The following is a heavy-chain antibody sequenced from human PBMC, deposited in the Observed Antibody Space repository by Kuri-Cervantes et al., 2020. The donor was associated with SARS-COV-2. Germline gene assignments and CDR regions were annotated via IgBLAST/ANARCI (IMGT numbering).Heavy chain of an antibody. J-gene: IGHJ4*02. CDR2: IDWDDDK. CDR1: GFSLSTSGMR. D-gene: IGHD3-9*01. CDR3: ARTYDTKNPFDY. V-gene: IGHV2-70*04. Sequence: SGPTLVKPTQTLTLTRTFSGFSLSTSGMRVSWIRQPPGKALEWLARIDWDDDKFYSTSLKTRLTISKDTSKNQVVLTMTNMDPVDTATYYCARTYDTKNPFDYWGQGTLVTVSS.